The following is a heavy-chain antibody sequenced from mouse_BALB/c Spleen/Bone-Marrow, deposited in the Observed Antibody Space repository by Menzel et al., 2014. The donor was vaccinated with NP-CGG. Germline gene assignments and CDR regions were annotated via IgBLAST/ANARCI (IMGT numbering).Heavy chain of an antibody. J-gene: IGHJ3*01. CDR3: ARDVGYGNYFVY. CDR2: SRNKAKYYTT. V-gene: IGHV7-1*02. CDR1: GFTFSDFY. D-gene: IGHD2-10*02. Sequence: VQLQQSGGGLVQPGDSLRLSCATSGFTFSDFYMEWVRRPPGKRLGWIAASRNKAKYYTTEYSASVKGRFIVSRDTSQSVLYLQMNALRAEDTAIYYCARDVGYGNYFVYWGQGTLVTVSA.